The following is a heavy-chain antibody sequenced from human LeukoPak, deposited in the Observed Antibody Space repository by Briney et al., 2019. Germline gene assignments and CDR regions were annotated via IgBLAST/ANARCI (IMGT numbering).Heavy chain of an antibody. CDR2: IYHSGST. D-gene: IGHD1-26*01. V-gene: IGHV4-38-2*02. J-gene: IGHJ5*02. CDR1: GYSINSGHY. Sequence: PSETLSLTCAVSGYSINSGHYWGWIRQPPGKGLEWIGSIYHSGSTFHNPSLKSRVAISLDTSKNQFSLELSSVTAADTAVYYCARDSISPGRNRFDPWGKGTLVSVSS. CDR3: ARDSISPGRNRFDP.